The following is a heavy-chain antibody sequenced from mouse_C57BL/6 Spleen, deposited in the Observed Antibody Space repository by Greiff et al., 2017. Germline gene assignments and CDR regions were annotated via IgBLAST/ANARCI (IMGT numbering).Heavy chain of an antibody. CDR1: GYTFTSYW. J-gene: IGHJ2*01. D-gene: IGHD2-1*01. Sequence: QVQLQQPGAELVKPGASVKLSCKASGYTFTSYWMQWVKQRPGQGLEWIGEIDPSDSYTNYNQKFKGKATLTVDTSSSTAYMQLRSLTSEDSAVYYCARVYGNYCDYWGQGTTLTVSS. CDR3: ARVYGNYCDY. CDR2: IDPSDSYT. V-gene: IGHV1-50*01.